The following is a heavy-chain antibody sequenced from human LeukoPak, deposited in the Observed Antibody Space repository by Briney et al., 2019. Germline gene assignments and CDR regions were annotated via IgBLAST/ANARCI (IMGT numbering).Heavy chain of an antibody. J-gene: IGHJ6*03. Sequence: GASVKVSCKASGYTFTSYYMHWVRQAPGQGLEWMGIINPSGGSTSYAQKFQGRVTMTRDTSTSTVYMELSSLRSEDTAVYYCVRGAWCSSTSCYSYYYYYMDVWGKGTTVTVSS. CDR1: GYTFTSYY. CDR3: VRGAWCSSTSCYSYYYYYMDV. V-gene: IGHV1-46*01. D-gene: IGHD2-2*02. CDR2: INPSGGST.